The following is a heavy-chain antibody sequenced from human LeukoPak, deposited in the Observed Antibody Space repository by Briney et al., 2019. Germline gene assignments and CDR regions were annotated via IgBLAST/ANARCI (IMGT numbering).Heavy chain of an antibody. Sequence: PGGSLRLSCAASGFTFDDYVMSWVRQAPGKGPEWVAFIRYDGSNKYYEDSVKGRFTISRDNSKNTLYLQMNSLRAEDTAVYYCAKDTRGDYGWDFDYWGQGTLLTVSS. CDR2: IRYDGSNK. CDR3: AKDTRGDYGWDFDY. V-gene: IGHV3-30*02. CDR1: GFTFDDYV. D-gene: IGHD3-10*01. J-gene: IGHJ4*02.